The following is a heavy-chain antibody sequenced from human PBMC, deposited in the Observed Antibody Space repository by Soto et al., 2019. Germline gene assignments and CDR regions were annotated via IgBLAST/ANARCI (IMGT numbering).Heavy chain of an antibody. V-gene: IGHV4-39*01. CDR3: ARHVRAGSCSYTTCPLGFFDN. CDR1: GGSISSSTYY. J-gene: IGHJ4*02. Sequence: QLQLQESGPGLVKPSETLSLTCTVSGGSISSSTYYWGWIRQPPGKGLEWIGGIYYTGNTYYSPSLQSRVTISVDTSKEQFSLKMSSVTAADTATFYCARHVRAGSCSYTTCPLGFFDNWGQGTPVTVSS. D-gene: IGHD2-2*03. CDR2: IYYTGNT.